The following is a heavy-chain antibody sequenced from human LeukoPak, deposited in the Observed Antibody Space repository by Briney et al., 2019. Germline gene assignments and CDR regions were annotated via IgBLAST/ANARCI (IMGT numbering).Heavy chain of an antibody. CDR2: ISGSGGST. J-gene: IGHJ5*02. D-gene: IGHD5-18*01. CDR3: AKRGYSYGLA. V-gene: IGHV3-23*01. CDR1: GFTFSSYA. Sequence: GGSLRLSCAASGFTFSSYAMSWVRQAPGKGLEWVSTISGSGGSTYYADSVKGRFTISRDNSKNTLYLQTNSLRAEDAAVYYCAKRGYSYGLAWGQGTLVTVSS.